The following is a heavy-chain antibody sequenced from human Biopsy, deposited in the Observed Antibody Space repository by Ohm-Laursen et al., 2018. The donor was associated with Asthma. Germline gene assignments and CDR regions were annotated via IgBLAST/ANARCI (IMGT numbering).Heavy chain of an antibody. CDR1: GYTFTSYY. V-gene: IGHV1-46*01. Sequence: GASVKVSCKASGYTFTSYYIHWVRQAPGQGLEWVGIINPPTGDTSYAQKFLGRVTVTRDTSTSTVYMELSSLRSEDTAVYHCALSQFDYWDQGTLLTVSS. CDR2: INPPTGDT. CDR3: ALSQFDY. J-gene: IGHJ4*02.